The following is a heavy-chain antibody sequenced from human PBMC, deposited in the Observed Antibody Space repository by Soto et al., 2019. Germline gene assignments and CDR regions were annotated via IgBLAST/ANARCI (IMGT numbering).Heavy chain of an antibody. CDR2: IYSSGTM. CDR3: ARDPFDKYSPDSSGFIN. CDR1: GFSVGSNY. J-gene: IGHJ4*02. D-gene: IGHD2-15*01. Sequence: EVRRVETGGGLIQSGGSLRLSCEASGFSVGSNYMSWVHQAPGKGLGGAAVIYSSGTMYYADSVKGRFTISSDSTKHTLYLQMTGLRGEDTFVYFCARDPFDKYSPDSSGFINWGPGTMVTVSS. V-gene: IGHV3-53*02.